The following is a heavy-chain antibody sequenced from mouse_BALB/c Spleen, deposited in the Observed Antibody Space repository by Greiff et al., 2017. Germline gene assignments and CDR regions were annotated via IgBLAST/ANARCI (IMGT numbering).Heavy chain of an antibody. J-gene: IGHJ4*01. Sequence: VQLQQSGAELAKPGASVKMSCKASGYTFTSYWMHWVKQRPGQGLEWIGYINPSTGYTEYNQKFKDKATLTADKSSSTAYMQLSSLTSEDSAVYYCARGITTSLYAMDYWGQGTSVTVSS. CDR3: ARGITTSLYAMDY. CDR1: GYTFTSYW. CDR2: INPSTGYT. D-gene: IGHD2-4*01. V-gene: IGHV1-7*01.